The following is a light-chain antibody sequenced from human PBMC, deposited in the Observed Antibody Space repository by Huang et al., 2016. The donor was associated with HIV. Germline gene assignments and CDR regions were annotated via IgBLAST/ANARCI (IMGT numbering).Light chain of an antibody. V-gene: IGKV1-NL1*01. CDR1: QGIGNS. Sequence: DIQMTQSPSSLSASVGERVTITCRASQGIGNSLAWYQQKPEKAPRLLLYATSRLESGVPSRFSGSGSGTHYTLTISTLQPEDIASYYCQQYHGIPWTFGQGTKVEIK. CDR2: ATS. J-gene: IGKJ1*01. CDR3: QQYHGIPWT.